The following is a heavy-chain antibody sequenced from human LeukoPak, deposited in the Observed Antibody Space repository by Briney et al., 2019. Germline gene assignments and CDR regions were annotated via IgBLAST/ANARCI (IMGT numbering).Heavy chain of an antibody. V-gene: IGHV3-21*01. Sequence: GGSLRLSCAASRFTFSSYSVNWVRQAPGKGLEWVSSISSRSSYIYYADSVKGRFTISRDNAKNSLYLQMNSLRAEDTAVYYCAREGGGIAAGVYYFDYWGQGTLVTVSS. CDR2: ISSRSSYI. J-gene: IGHJ4*02. CDR3: AREGGGIAAGVYYFDY. D-gene: IGHD6-13*01. CDR1: RFTFSSYS.